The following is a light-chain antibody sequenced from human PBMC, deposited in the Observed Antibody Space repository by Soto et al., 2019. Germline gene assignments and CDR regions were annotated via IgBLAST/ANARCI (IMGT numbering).Light chain of an antibody. V-gene: IGLV2-11*01. CDR2: DVN. CDR3: CSYAGSYTWV. CDR1: SSDVGGYNY. Sequence: QSALTQPRSVSGSPGQSVTISCTGTSSDVGGYNYVSWYQQYPGKAPKLMIYDVNKWPSGVPDRFSGPKSGTTASLTISGLQAEDEADYYCCSYAGSYTWVFGGGTKLTVL. J-gene: IGLJ3*02.